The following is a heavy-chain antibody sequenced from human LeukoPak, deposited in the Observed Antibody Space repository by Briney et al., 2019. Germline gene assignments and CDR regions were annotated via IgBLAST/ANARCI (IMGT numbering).Heavy chain of an antibody. V-gene: IGHV4-59*01. CDR3: ARGRLVFDP. D-gene: IGHD3-9*01. Sequence: SSETLSLTCTVSGGSISSYYWSWIRQPPGKGLEWIGFIYYSGSTHYKPSLKSRGTISVDTSKNQYSLKLSSVTAADTAVYYCARGRLVFDPWGQGTLVTVSS. CDR2: IYYSGST. CDR1: GGSISSYY. J-gene: IGHJ5*02.